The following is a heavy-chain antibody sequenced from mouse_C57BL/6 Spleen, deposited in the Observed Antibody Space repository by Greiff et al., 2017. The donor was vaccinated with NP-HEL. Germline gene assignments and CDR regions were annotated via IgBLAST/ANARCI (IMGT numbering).Heavy chain of an antibody. CDR2: IDPSDSYT. D-gene: IGHD2-1*01. Sequence: QVQLQQPGAELVMPGASVKLSCKASGYTFTSYWMHWVKQRPGQGLEWIGEIDPSDSYTNYNQKFKGKSTLTVDKSSSTAYMQLSSLTSEDSAVYCCARLGYYPYYYAMDYWGQGTSVTVSS. CDR1: GYTFTSYW. V-gene: IGHV1-69*01. CDR3: ARLGYYPYYYAMDY. J-gene: IGHJ4*01.